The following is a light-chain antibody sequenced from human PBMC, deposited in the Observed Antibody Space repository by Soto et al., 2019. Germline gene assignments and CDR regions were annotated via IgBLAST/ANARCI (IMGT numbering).Light chain of an antibody. CDR1: NSDFGGYNL. J-gene: IGLJ2*01. Sequence: QSVLTQPASVSGSPGQSITISCTGTNSDFGGYNLVSWYQQHPGKAPKLITYEGTARPSGDSIRFSGSKSGNTASLTISGLQAEDEADYFCCSYTRNNWLFGGGTKVTVL. V-gene: IGLV2-23*01. CDR3: CSYTRNNWL. CDR2: EGT.